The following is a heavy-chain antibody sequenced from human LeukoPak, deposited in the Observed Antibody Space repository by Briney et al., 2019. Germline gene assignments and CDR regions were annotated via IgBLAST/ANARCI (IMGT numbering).Heavy chain of an antibody. V-gene: IGHV3-23*01. D-gene: IGHD3-3*01. Sequence: GGSLRLSCAASGFTFRSHAMSWVRQAPGKGLEWVSAISGDGVTTYYADSVKGRFTISRDNSKNTLYLQMNSLRAEDTAVYYCAKDPVISAQESGFWSGYYPFDYWGQGTLVTVSS. CDR2: ISGDGVTT. CDR3: AKDPVISAQESGFWSGYYPFDY. CDR1: GFTFRSHA. J-gene: IGHJ4*02.